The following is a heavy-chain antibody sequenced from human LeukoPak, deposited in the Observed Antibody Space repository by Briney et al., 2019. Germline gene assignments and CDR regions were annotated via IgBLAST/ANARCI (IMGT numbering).Heavy chain of an antibody. Sequence: PGGSLRLSCEASGFTFSNFGMHWVRQAPGKGLEWVAIISHDGSTKYYADSVKGRFSISRDNSKNTLYLQMNSLRVEDTAVYYCATPPTAYTSGSLGYWGQGTLVTISS. D-gene: IGHD3-22*01. CDR1: GFTFSNFG. J-gene: IGHJ4*02. V-gene: IGHV3-30*03. CDR3: ATPPTAYTSGSLGY. CDR2: ISHDGSTK.